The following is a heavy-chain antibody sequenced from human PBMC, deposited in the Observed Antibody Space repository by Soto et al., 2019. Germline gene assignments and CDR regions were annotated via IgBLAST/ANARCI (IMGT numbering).Heavy chain of an antibody. Sequence: PSQTLSLTCSISWVSFSSNIAACNCIRQSPSRGLEWLGRTYYRSKWYNHYAVSVKSRITVNPDTSKNQFSLQLNSVTPEDTAVYYCARSGPGGYIDYWGQGTLVTVSS. CDR3: ARSGPGGYIDY. J-gene: IGHJ4*02. CDR1: WVSFSSNIAA. D-gene: IGHD3-22*01. CDR2: TYYRSKWYN. V-gene: IGHV6-1*01.